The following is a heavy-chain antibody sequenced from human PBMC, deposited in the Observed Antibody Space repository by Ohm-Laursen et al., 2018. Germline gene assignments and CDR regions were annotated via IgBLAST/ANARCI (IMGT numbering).Heavy chain of an antibody. D-gene: IGHD6-6*01. CDR3: ASTPYSSSPALYYYGMDV. CDR2: IYSGGST. CDR1: GFTVSSNY. V-gene: IGHV3-66*01. J-gene: IGHJ6*02. Sequence: SLRLSCAASGFTVSSNYMSWVRQAPGKGLEWVSVIYSGGSTYYADSVKGRFTISRDNSKNTLYLQMNSLRAEDTAVYYCASTPYSSSPALYYYGMDVWGQGTTVTVSS.